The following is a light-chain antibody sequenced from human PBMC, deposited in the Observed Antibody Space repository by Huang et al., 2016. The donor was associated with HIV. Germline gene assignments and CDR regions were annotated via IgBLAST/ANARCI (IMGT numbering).Light chain of an antibody. CDR1: QNINRY. CDR3: QQSAVTPRT. CDR2: GAS. J-gene: IGKJ2*01. V-gene: IGKV1-39*01. Sequence: DIQITQSPSSLSASVGDRVIITCRSSQNINRYLNLYQQQPGKAPKLLISGASKLQSGVPSSFSGDGSGQHVTLAISILQPEDSATYYCQQSAVTPRTFGQGTKLEI.